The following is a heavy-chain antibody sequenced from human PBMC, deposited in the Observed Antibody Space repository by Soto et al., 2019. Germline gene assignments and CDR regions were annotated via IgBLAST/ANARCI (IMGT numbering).Heavy chain of an antibody. V-gene: IGHV3-11*01. J-gene: IGHJ4*02. CDR3: ARDVNADFRTDFDY. Sequence: GGSLRLSCAASGFTFSDYYIHWIRRAPGKGLEWISYISGNGEIIQYAASARGRFTISRDNAENSVYLEMDSLRAEDAALYYCARDVNADFRTDFDYWGRGTLVTVSS. CDR2: ISGNGEII. D-gene: IGHD4-17*01. CDR1: GFTFSDYY.